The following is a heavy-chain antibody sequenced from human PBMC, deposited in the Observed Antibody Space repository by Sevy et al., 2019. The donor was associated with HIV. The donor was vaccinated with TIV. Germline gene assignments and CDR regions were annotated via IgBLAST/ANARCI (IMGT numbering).Heavy chain of an antibody. D-gene: IGHD3-22*01. V-gene: IGHV3-23*01. CDR1: GFTFSSYA. CDR3: ANQKYYYDSSGSQPTHYFDY. J-gene: IGHJ4*02. CDR2: ISGSGGST. Sequence: GGSLRLSCAASGFTFSSYAMSWVRQAPGKGLEWVSAISGSGGSTYYADSVKGRFTISRDNSKNTLYLQMNSLRAEDTAVYYCANQKYYYDSSGSQPTHYFDYWGQGTLVTVSS.